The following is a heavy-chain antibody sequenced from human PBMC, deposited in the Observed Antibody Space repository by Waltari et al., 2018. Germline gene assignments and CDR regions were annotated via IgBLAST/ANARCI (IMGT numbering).Heavy chain of an antibody. Sequence: EVQLVESGGGLIQAGGSLRLSCAASGFTVSSTYMAWLRQAPGKGLESVAISYSHGTTSYADSVKGRFTSSRDNSKNTLFLQMSSVRVDDTAMYYCTTRVAISGVPSMPDYWGQGTLVTVSS. CDR1: GFTVSSTY. D-gene: IGHD2-15*01. CDR3: TTRVAISGVPSMPDY. CDR2: SYSHGTT. J-gene: IGHJ4*02. V-gene: IGHV3-53*01.